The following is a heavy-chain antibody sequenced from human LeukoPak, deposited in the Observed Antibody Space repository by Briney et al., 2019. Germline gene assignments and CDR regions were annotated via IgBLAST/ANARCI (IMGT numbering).Heavy chain of an antibody. Sequence: GGSLRLPCAASGFTFSSYGMHWVRQAPGKGLEWVAVISYDGSNKYYADSVKGRFTISRDNSKNTLYLQMNSLRAEDTAVYYCAKGVGATISDWGQGTLVTVSS. D-gene: IGHD1-26*01. V-gene: IGHV3-30*18. CDR3: AKGVGATISD. CDR1: GFTFSSYG. CDR2: ISYDGSNK. J-gene: IGHJ4*02.